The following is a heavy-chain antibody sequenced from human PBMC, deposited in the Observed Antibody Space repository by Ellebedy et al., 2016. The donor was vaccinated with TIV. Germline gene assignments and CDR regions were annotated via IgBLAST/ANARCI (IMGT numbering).Heavy chain of an antibody. CDR3: ARDDVVRRVIGAFDY. V-gene: IGHV4-59*01. Sequence: SETLSLTXNVSGGSITSYYWSWIRQSPGKGLEWIGYLYYSGTTNYNPSLRSRVTISVDTSRTQLSLKLTSVTAADTAVYYCARDDVVRRVIGAFDYWGQGALVTVSS. J-gene: IGHJ4*02. CDR2: LYYSGTT. D-gene: IGHD3-10*01. CDR1: GGSITSYY.